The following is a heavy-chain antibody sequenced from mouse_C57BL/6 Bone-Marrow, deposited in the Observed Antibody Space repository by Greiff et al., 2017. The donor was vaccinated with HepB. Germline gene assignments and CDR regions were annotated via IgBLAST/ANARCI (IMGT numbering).Heavy chain of an antibody. V-gene: IGHV1-64*01. D-gene: IGHD2-4*01. Sequence: QVQLQQPGAELVKPGASVKLSCKASGYTFTSYWMHWVKQRPGQGLEWIGMIHPNSGSTNYNEKFKSKATLTVAKSSSTAYMQLSSLTSEDSAVYYCARSGIYYDYHDGDLFYAMDYWGQGTSVTVSS. CDR1: GYTFTSYW. CDR2: IHPNSGST. CDR3: ARSGIYYDYHDGDLFYAMDY. J-gene: IGHJ4*01.